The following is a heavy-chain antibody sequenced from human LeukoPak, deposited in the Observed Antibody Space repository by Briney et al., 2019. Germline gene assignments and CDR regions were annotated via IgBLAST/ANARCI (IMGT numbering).Heavy chain of an antibody. J-gene: IGHJ4*02. D-gene: IGHD4-17*01. CDR1: GFTFSSYW. CDR3: ARDLDYGDYGVSEDYFDH. Sequence: GGSLRLSCAASGFTFSSYWMSWVRQAPGKGLEWVANIKQHGSEKYYVDSVKGRFTISRDNAKNSLYLQMNSLRAEDTAVYYCARDLDYGDYGVSEDYFDHWGQGTLITVSS. V-gene: IGHV3-7*04. CDR2: IKQHGSEK.